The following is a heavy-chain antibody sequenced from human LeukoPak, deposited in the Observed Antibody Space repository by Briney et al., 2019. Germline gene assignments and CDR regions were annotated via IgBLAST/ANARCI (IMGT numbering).Heavy chain of an antibody. J-gene: IGHJ4*02. CDR2: INSDGKTT. CDR1: GFTFSNCW. D-gene: IGHD1-20*01. V-gene: IGHV3-74*01. CDR3: ARVDNWNDGGY. Sequence: PGRSLRLSCSASGFTFSNCWMHWVRQAPGKGLLWVSRINSDGKTTTYADSVKGRFTISRDNAKNTLYLQMNSLRAEDTAIYYCARVDNWNDGGYWGQGALVTVSS.